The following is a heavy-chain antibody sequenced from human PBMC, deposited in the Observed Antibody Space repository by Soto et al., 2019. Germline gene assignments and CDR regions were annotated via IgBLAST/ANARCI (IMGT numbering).Heavy chain of an antibody. CDR2: ISGNGGRT. CDR3: ARDADNGLVRPLYFDF. V-gene: IGHV3-23*01. Sequence: GGSLRLSCAASGFTYSKHAMTWVRQAPGKGLEWVATISGNGGRTYYADSVKGRFIISRDNSRNLVHLQMNSLRVGDTALYLCARDADNGLVRPLYFDFWGQGAQLTVSS. J-gene: IGHJ4*02. CDR1: GFTYSKHA. D-gene: IGHD2-21*01.